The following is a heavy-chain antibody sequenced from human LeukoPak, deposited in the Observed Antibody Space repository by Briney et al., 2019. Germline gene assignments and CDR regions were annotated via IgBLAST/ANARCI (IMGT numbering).Heavy chain of an antibody. CDR2: IDPSDSYT. Sequence: GESLKISCKGSGYSFTSYWISWVRQMPGKGLEWMGRIDPSDSYTNYSPSFQGHVTISADKSISTAYLQWSSLKASDTAMYYCAGNSGSYLQAYYYGMDVWGQGTTVTVSS. CDR1: GYSFTSYW. D-gene: IGHD3-10*01. CDR3: AGNSGSYLQAYYYGMDV. J-gene: IGHJ6*02. V-gene: IGHV5-10-1*01.